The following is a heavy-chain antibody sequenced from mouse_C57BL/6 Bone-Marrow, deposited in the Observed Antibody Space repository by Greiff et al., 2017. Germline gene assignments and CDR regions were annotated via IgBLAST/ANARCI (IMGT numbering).Heavy chain of an antibody. V-gene: IGHV14-4*01. CDR3: THYYCSSLDY. CDR1: GFNIKDDY. CDR2: IDPENGDT. Sequence: EVQLQQSGAELVRPGASVKLSCTASGFNIKDDYMHWVKQRPEQGLEWIGWIDPENGDTEYASKFQGKATITADTYSNTAYLQLSSLTSEDTAVYYCTHYYCSSLDYWGQGTTLTVSS. D-gene: IGHD1-1*01. J-gene: IGHJ2*01.